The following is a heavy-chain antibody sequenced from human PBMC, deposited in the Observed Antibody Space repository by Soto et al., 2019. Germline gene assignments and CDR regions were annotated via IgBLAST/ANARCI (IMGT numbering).Heavy chain of an antibody. CDR1: GGSLSNYY. Sequence: PSETLSLTCTVSGGSLSNYYWSWIRQPPGKGLEWIGYVYSSGSTHYNPSLQSRVTISADTSKNQVSLKVNSVTAADTAVYYCARDHPHSYGVYYFDYWGQGTPVTVSS. V-gene: IGHV4-59*01. J-gene: IGHJ4*02. CDR3: ARDHPHSYGVYYFDY. D-gene: IGHD5-18*01. CDR2: VYSSGST.